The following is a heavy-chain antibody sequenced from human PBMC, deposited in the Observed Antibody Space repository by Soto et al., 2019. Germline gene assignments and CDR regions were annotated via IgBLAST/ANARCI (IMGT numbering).Heavy chain of an antibody. CDR1: PGSMRTYY. CDR3: ARDDTTGLFEF. D-gene: IGHD4-17*01. J-gene: IGHJ4*02. V-gene: IGHV4-59*01. CDR2: ISHTGRT. Sequence: SETLSLTCSLSPGSMRTYYWTWIRQSPGKGLEWIGQISHTGRTKYNPSLESRVTISVDTSRKQFSLKLSPVTAADTALYYGARDDTTGLFEFWGQGNLVTVSS.